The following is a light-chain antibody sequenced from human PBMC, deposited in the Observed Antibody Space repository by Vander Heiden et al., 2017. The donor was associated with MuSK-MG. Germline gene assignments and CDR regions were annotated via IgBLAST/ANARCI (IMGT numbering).Light chain of an antibody. V-gene: IGLV2-14*03. CDR1: NSDVGGFNS. J-gene: IGLJ2*01. Sequence: QSALSQPPSVSGSPGQSITISCTGTNSDVGGFNSVSWYQRHPGEAPKLLIFDVDSRPSGISHRFSGSKSGNMASLTISGLQIEDEADYFCNSYTDIDTVVFGGGTKLSVL. CDR3: NSYTDIDTVV. CDR2: DVD.